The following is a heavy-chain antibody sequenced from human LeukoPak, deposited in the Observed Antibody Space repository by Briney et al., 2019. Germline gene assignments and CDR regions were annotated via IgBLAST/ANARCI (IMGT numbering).Heavy chain of an antibody. CDR1: GGSISSYY. D-gene: IGHD6-19*01. V-gene: IGHV4-4*07. Sequence: SETLSLTCSVSGGSISSYYGSWIRQSAGKGLEWIGRIHTSGSTNYNPSLKSRVTMSVDTSKNQFSLKVSFVSDADTGVYYCARAPEFSSGWLLDCWGQGSLVTVSS. CDR3: ARAPEFSSGWLLDC. J-gene: IGHJ4*02. CDR2: IHTSGST.